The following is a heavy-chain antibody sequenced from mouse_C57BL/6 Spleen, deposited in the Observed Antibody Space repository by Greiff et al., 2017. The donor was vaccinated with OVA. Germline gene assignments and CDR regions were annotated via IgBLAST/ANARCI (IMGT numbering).Heavy chain of an antibody. Sequence: EVQLQESGPGLVKPSQSLSLTCSVTGYSITSGYYWNWIRQFPGNKLEWMGYISYDGSNNYNPSLKNRISVTRDTSKNQFFLKLNSVTTEDTATYYCARENQGYVYFDYWGQGTTLTVSS. CDR1: GYSITSGYY. D-gene: IGHD2-14*01. V-gene: IGHV3-6*01. CDR2: ISYDGSN. J-gene: IGHJ2*01. CDR3: ARENQGYVYFDY.